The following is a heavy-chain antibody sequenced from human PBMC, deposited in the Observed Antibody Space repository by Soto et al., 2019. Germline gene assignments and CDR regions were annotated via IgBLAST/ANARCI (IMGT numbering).Heavy chain of an antibody. CDR2: INHRGSA. V-gene: IGHV4-34*01. J-gene: IGHJ4*02. CDR1: GGSFSGHY. Sequence: QVQLQQWGAGLLKPSESLSLTCAVYGGSFSGHYWSWIRQPPGKGLEWIGEINHRGSANQNPSLKAGINVSVERAKHPFFLGVGSQTAAETAVYYFSGGRSLVGAGQGGGPGQGFFESWSQGTQVAVSS. D-gene: IGHD2-15*01. CDR3: SGGRSLVGAGQGGGPGQGFFES.